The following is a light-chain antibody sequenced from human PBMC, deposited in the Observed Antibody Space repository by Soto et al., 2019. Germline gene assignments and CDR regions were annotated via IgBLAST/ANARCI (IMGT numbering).Light chain of an antibody. CDR3: QQYDTSPPTYT. Sequence: EIVLTQSPGTLSLSPGQRATLSCRASQSVSSSFLAWYQHKPGQAPRLLIHATSHRATGIPDRFTGSGSGTDCTLTITRLEPEDFAVYYCQQYDTSPPTYTFGQGTKVEI. CDR2: ATS. V-gene: IGKV3-20*01. CDR1: QSVSSSF. J-gene: IGKJ2*01.